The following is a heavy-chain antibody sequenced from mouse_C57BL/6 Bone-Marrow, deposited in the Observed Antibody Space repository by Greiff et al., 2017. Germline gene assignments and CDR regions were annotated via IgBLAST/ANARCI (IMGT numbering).Heavy chain of an antibody. J-gene: IGHJ1*03. CDR1: GFTFSDAW. CDR3: TRDDDIWYFDV. V-gene: IGHV6-6*01. CDR2: IRNKANNHAT. Sequence: DVRLVESGGGLVQPGGSMKLSCAASGFTFSDAWLDWVRQSPEKGLEWVAEIRNKANNHATYYAESVKGRFTISRDNSKSSVYLQMNSLRAEDTGIYYCTRDDDIWYFDVWGTGTTVTVSS. D-gene: IGHD2-3*01.